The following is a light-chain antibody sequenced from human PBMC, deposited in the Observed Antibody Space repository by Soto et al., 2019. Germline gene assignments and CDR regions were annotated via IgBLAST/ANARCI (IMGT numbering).Light chain of an antibody. CDR1: QRISSN. J-gene: IGKJ5*01. V-gene: IGKV3-15*01. Sequence: EIVMAQSPATLSGSPGERATLYCKASQRISSNLAWYQQKPGQPPRLLIYGASTRATGIPARFSGSGSGTEFTLTISGLQSEDFALYYCQQYNIWPPYTFGQGTRLEIK. CDR3: QQYNIWPPYT. CDR2: GAS.